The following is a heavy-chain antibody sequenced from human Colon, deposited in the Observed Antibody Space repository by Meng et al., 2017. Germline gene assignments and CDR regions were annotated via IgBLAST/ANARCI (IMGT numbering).Heavy chain of an antibody. CDR2: TYGSVNT. V-gene: IGHV4-4*02. CDR3: ATGPGYSSGLDS. D-gene: IGHD6-19*01. J-gene: IGHJ4*02. CDR1: GGSITNSNW. Sequence: QVQLQESGPGLVKPSGTLSLTCAVSGGSITNSNWWSWGRQPPGKGLEWIGQTYGSVNTAYNPSLKSRVTISVDKSKNQLSLTLSSVTAADTAVYYCATGPGYSSGLDSWGRGALVTVSS.